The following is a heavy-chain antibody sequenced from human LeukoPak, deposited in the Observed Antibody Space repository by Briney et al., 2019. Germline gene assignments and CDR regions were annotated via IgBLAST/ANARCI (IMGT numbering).Heavy chain of an antibody. CDR2: IYSSGTT. CDR3: ARGRSGWYVFDY. V-gene: IGHV3-53*01. Sequence: GGSLRLSCAASGFTVSSNYMSWVRQAQGKGLEWVSVIYSSGTTYYADSVKGRFTISRDDSKNTLYLQMNSLRAEDTAVYYCARGRSGWYVFDYWGQGTLVTVSS. J-gene: IGHJ4*02. D-gene: IGHD6-19*01. CDR1: GFTVSSNY.